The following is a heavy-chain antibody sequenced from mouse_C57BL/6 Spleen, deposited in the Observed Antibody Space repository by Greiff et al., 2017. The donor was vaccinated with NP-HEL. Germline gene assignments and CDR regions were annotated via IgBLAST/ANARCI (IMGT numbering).Heavy chain of an antibody. CDR3: ARNDYDLAWFAY. D-gene: IGHD2-4*01. Sequence: EVQLQQSGPELVKPGASVKISCKASGYSFTGYYMNWVKQSPEKSLEWIGEINPSTGGTTYNQKFKAKATLTVDKSSSTAYMQLKSLTSEDSAVYYCARNDYDLAWFAYWGQGTLVTVSA. CDR1: GYSFTGYY. V-gene: IGHV1-42*01. CDR2: INPSTGGT. J-gene: IGHJ3*01.